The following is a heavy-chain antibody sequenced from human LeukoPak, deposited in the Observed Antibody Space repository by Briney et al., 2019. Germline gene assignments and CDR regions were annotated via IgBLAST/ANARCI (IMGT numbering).Heavy chain of an antibody. Sequence: SETLSLTCTVSGGSISSYYWSWIRQPPGKGLEWIGYIYYSGSANYNPSLKSRVTISVDTSKNQFSLKLSSVTAADTAVYYCARGPIPSEGGYWGQGTLVTVSS. CDR2: IYYSGSA. J-gene: IGHJ4*02. CDR3: ARGPIPSEGGY. V-gene: IGHV4-59*01. D-gene: IGHD3-16*01. CDR1: GGSISSYY.